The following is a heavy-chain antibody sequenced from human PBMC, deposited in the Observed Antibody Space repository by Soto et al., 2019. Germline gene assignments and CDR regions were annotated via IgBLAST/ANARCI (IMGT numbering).Heavy chain of an antibody. Sequence: PGGSLRLSCAASGFTVSTYHMSWVRQAPGKGLEWVSVIYSAGSADFADSVKVRFTISRDNSKNTLYLLMNSLRAEDTAVYYCAKDRARYCGGGSCYSIFDYWGQGTLVTVSS. D-gene: IGHD2-15*01. CDR3: AKDRARYCGGGSCYSIFDY. CDR1: GFTVSTYH. V-gene: IGHV3-66*01. CDR2: IYSAGSA. J-gene: IGHJ4*02.